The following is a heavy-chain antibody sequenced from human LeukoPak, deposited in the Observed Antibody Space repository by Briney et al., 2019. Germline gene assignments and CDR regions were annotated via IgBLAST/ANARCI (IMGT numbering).Heavy chain of an antibody. CDR1: GFTVSSNY. D-gene: IGHD3-22*01. CDR2: IYSGGST. J-gene: IGHJ3*02. CDR3: ARDRLITMIVALEDDGFDI. V-gene: IGHV3-66*01. Sequence: GGSLRLSCAASGFTVSSNYMSWVRQAPGKGLEWVSVIYSGGSTYYADSVKGRFTISRDNSKNTLYLQMNSLRAEDTAVYYCARDRLITMIVALEDDGFDIWGQGTMVTVSS.